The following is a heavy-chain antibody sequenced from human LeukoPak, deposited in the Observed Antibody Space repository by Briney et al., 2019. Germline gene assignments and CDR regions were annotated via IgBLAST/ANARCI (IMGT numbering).Heavy chain of an antibody. J-gene: IGHJ4*02. CDR1: GFTFSSYA. CDR2: ISGSGGST. CDR3: AKVGYYYDSSGLY. V-gene: IGHV3-23*01. D-gene: IGHD3-22*01. Sequence: GGSLRLSCAASGFTFSSYAMSWVRQAPGKGLEWVSAISGSGGSTYYADSVKGRFPISRDNSKNTLYLQINSLRAADTAVYSGAKVGYYYDSSGLYWGQGTLVTVSS.